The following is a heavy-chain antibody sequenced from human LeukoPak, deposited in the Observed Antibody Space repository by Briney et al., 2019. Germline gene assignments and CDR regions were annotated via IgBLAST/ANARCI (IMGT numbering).Heavy chain of an antibody. CDR2: IYYSGST. D-gene: IGHD3-22*01. V-gene: IGHV4-39*01. CDR1: GGSISSSSYY. Sequence: SETLSLTCTVSGGSISSSSYYWGWIRQPPGKGLEWIGSIYYSGSTYYNPSLKSRVTISVDTSKNQFSLKLSSVTAADTAVYYCASYDSSGYDLDYWGQGTLVTVPS. CDR3: ASYDSSGYDLDY. J-gene: IGHJ4*02.